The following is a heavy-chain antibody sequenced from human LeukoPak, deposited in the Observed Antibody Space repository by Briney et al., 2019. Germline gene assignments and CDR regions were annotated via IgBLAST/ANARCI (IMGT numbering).Heavy chain of an antibody. CDR2: IWYDGSNK. Sequence: PGGSPRLSCAASGFTFSSYGMHWVRQAPGKGLEWVAVIWYDGSNKYYADSAKGRFTISRDNSKNTLYLQMNSLRAEDTAVYYCARDAVGATGGFDYWGQGTLVTVSS. J-gene: IGHJ4*02. D-gene: IGHD1-26*01. CDR1: GFTFSSYG. V-gene: IGHV3-33*01. CDR3: ARDAVGATGGFDY.